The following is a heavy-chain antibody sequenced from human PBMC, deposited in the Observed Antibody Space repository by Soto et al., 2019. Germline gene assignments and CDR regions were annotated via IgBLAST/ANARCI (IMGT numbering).Heavy chain of an antibody. CDR3: ARTAAMYAGDKYYYDF. V-gene: IGHV1-69*01. CDR1: RNPSSYSA. D-gene: IGHD2-8*01. J-gene: IGHJ4*02. CDR2: IIPFVGTA. Sequence: QVRVMQSGAEVRKPGSSVKDSCTASRNPSSYSAIGWLRQSPGQGREWMGGIIPFVGTAESSQKFEDRITTAAYESTNTVDMDLRSLSSQDTSIYNCARTAAMYAGDKYYYDFCGQGGQVTVSS.